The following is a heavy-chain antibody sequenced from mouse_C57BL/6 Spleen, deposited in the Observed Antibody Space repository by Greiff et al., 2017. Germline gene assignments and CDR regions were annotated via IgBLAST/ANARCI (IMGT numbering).Heavy chain of an antibody. Sequence: QVQLQQSGPELVKPGASVKISCKASGYAFSSSWMNWVKQRPGKGLEWIGRIYPGVGDSNYNGKFKGKATLTADKSSSTAYMQLSSLTSEDSAVYFCARSYDYDDAMDYWGQGTSVTVSS. D-gene: IGHD2-4*01. CDR1: GYAFSSSW. V-gene: IGHV1-82*01. J-gene: IGHJ4*01. CDR3: ARSYDYDDAMDY. CDR2: IYPGVGDS.